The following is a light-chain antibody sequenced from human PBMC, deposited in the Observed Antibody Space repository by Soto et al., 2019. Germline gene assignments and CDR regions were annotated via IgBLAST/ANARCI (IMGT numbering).Light chain of an antibody. V-gene: IGLV1-44*01. CDR3: AAWDDSLNGVV. J-gene: IGLJ3*02. Sequence: QSVLTQPTSASGTPGQRVTISCSGSSSNIGSHTVNWYQQLPGTAPRLLIYNTYYRPSGVPDRFSGSKSGTSASLAISGLHSEDEADFYCAAWDDSLNGVVFGGGTKLTVL. CDR2: NTY. CDR1: SSNIGSHT.